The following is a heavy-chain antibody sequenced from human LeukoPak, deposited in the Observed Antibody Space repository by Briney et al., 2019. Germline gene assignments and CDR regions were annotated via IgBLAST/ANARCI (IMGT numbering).Heavy chain of an antibody. D-gene: IGHD3-10*01. J-gene: IGHJ4*02. CDR3: ARGRGSRKVRGVMGFDY. Sequence: ASVKVSCKASGYTFTSYDINWVRQATGLGLEWMGWMNPNSGNTGYAQKFQGRVTMTRNTSISTAYMELSSLRSEDTAVYYCARGRGSRKVRGVMGFDYWGQGTLVTVSS. CDR1: GYTFTSYD. V-gene: IGHV1-8*01. CDR2: MNPNSGNT.